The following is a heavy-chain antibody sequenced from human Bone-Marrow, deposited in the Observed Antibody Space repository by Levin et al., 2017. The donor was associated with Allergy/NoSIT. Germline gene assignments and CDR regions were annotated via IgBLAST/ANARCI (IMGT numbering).Heavy chain of an antibody. CDR1: GFTFSSST. D-gene: IGHD6-13*01. V-gene: IGHV3-21*01. CDR2: ISDTGRNV. Sequence: GGSLILSCAASGFTFSSSTMNWVRQAPGEGLEWVSSISDTGRNVHYADSVKGRFTISRDNAKNSLFLQMNSLRAEDTAVYYCVRGDSRDYWGQGTLVTVSS. CDR3: VRGDSRDY. J-gene: IGHJ4*02.